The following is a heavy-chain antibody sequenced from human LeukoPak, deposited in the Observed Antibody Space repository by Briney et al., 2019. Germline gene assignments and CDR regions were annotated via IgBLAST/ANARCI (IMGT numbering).Heavy chain of an antibody. J-gene: IGHJ1*01. CDR2: IKEDGSVK. V-gene: IGHV3-7*01. CDR3: ARDRDSSGEEYFQH. CDR1: EFTLSNYW. Sequence: GGSLRLSCAASEFTLSNYWLSWVRQAPGKGLEWVANIKEDGSVKNYVASVKGRFTISRDNAKNSLYLQMNSLRAEDTAVYYCARDRDSSGEEYFQHWGQGTLVTVSS. D-gene: IGHD3-22*01.